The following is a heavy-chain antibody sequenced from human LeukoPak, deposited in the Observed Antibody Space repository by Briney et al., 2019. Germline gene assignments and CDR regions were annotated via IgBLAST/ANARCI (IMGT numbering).Heavy chain of an antibody. CDR2: IDPDGSHQ. CDR3: ARDSGRREDY. J-gene: IGHJ4*02. Sequence: VGSLRLSCVGSGFTFSSYWATWVRQAPGKGLEWVANIDPDGSHQYYVDSVKGRFTISKDNAKNSLYLQMNSLRAEDTAVYYCARDSGRREDYWGQGALVTVSS. D-gene: IGHD2-15*01. V-gene: IGHV3-7*01. CDR1: GFTFSSYW.